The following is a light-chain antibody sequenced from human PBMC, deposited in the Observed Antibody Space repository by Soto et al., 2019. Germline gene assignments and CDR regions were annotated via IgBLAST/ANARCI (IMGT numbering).Light chain of an antibody. CDR1: QSVSSS. V-gene: IGKV3-11*01. CDR3: QQRSDWRIT. CDR2: DTS. J-gene: IGKJ5*01. Sequence: EIELTQSPATLSLSPGEIATLSCRASQSVSSSLAWYQQKHGKAPRLLIYDTSIRATGIPARFSGSGSGTDFTLTISSLEPEDFAVYYCQQRSDWRITFGQGTRLEI.